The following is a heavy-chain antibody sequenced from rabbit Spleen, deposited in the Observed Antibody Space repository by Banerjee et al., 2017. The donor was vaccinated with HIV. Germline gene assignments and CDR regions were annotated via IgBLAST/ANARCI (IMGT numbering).Heavy chain of an antibody. V-gene: IGHV1S47*01. CDR1: GFDFSSNA. CDR3: GRDRYSGSWGGYTL. D-gene: IGHD4-1*01. J-gene: IGHJ3*01. Sequence: QEQLEESGGGLVKPGASLTLTCTASGFDFSSNAMCWVRQAPGKGLQWIACIDLGDGRTYDASWVKGRFSISRSTSLKTVTLQMTSLTAADTAAYFCGRDRYSGSWGGYTLWGQGTLVTVS. CDR2: IDLGDGRT.